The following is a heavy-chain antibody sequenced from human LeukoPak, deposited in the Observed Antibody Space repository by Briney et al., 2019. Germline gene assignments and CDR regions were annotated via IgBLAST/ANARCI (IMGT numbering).Heavy chain of an antibody. D-gene: IGHD1-26*01. CDR2: IIPILGIA. J-gene: IGHJ4*02. CDR1: GGTFSSYA. Sequence: SVRVSCKASGGTFSSYAISWVRQAPGQGLEWMGRIIPILGIANYAQKFQGRVTITADKSTSTAYMELSSLRSEDTAVYYCAREWELPMLYYFDYWGQGTLVTVSS. V-gene: IGHV1-69*04. CDR3: AREWELPMLYYFDY.